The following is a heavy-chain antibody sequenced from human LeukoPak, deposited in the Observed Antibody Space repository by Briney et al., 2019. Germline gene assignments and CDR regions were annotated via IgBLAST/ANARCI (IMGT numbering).Heavy chain of an antibody. CDR1: GFTFSGSA. V-gene: IGHV3-23*01. J-gene: IGHJ4*02. CDR3: AKGPLLWD. Sequence: GGSLRLSCAASGFTFSGSAMHWVRQAPGKGLEWVSSISGSGGSTYYADSVKGRFTISRDNSKNTLYLQMNSLRAEDTAVYHCAKGPLLWDWGQGTLVTVSS. CDR2: ISGSGGST. D-gene: IGHD2/OR15-2a*01.